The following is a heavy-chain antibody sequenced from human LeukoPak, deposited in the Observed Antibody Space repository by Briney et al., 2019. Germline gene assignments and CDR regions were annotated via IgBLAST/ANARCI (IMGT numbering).Heavy chain of an antibody. V-gene: IGHV3-23*01. Sequence: PGGSLRLSCAASGFTFSSYAMSWVRQAPGKGLEWVSAISGSGGSTYYADSVKGRFTISRDNSKNTLYLQMNSLRAEDTAVYYCARDSGERGSGSYLIAYWGQGTLVTVSS. J-gene: IGHJ4*02. CDR3: ARDSGERGSGSYLIAY. CDR2: ISGSGGST. D-gene: IGHD3-10*01. CDR1: GFTFSSYA.